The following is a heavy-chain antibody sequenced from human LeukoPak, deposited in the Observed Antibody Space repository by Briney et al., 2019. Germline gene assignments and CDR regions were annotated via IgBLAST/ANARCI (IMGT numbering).Heavy chain of an antibody. CDR1: GFTFSDYA. J-gene: IGHJ6*02. V-gene: IGHV3-23*01. D-gene: IGHD6-13*01. CDR2: ISDSGGST. CDR3: AKHTIPPYSSSWYYYGMDV. Sequence: GGSLRLSCAASGFTFSDYAMSWVRQAPGKGLEWVSGISDSGGSTWYADSVKGRFTISRDNSKNTLYLQMNSLRAEDTAVYYCAKHTIPPYSSSWYYYGMDVWGQGTTVTVSS.